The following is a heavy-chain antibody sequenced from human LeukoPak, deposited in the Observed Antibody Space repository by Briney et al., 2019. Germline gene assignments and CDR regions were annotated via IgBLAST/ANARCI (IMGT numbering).Heavy chain of an antibody. D-gene: IGHD5-18*01. CDR1: GGSITNYY. V-gene: IGHV4-39*01. CDR2: IYYSGST. CDR3: ASYSSPAPFNV. Sequence: PSETLSLTCTVSGGSITNYYWGWIRQPPGKGLEWIGSIYYSGSTYYNPSLKSRVTISVDTSKNQFSLKLSSVTAADTAVYYCASYSSPAPFNVWGKGTTVTVSS. J-gene: IGHJ6*04.